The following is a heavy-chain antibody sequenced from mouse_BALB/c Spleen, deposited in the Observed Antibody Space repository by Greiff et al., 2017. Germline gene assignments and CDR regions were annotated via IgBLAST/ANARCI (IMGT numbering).Heavy chain of an antibody. CDR3: ARGDTDY. V-gene: IGHV1-67*01. CDR1: GYTFTDYA. J-gene: IGHJ4*01. CDR2: ISTYYGNT. Sequence: QVQLKQSGPELVRPGVSVKISCKGSGYTFTDYAMHWVKQSHAKSLEWIGVISTYYGNTNYNQKFKGKATMTVDKSSSTAYMELARLTSEDSAIYYCARGDTDYWGQGTSVTVSS.